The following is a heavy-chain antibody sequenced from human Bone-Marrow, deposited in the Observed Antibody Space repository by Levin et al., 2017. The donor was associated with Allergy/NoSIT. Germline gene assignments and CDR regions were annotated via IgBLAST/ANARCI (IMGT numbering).Heavy chain of an antibody. D-gene: IGHD3-10*01. V-gene: IGHV3-30*18. CDR3: AKEGAVLAGAGTYFDS. J-gene: IGHJ4*01. CDR2: ISYDGSNK. CDR1: GFTFTSYG. Sequence: GESLKISCEASGFTFTSYGIHWVRQAPGKGLQWVALISYDGSNKYSAESRFAISRDTSKNTVYLQMHSLRAEDTAVYYCAKEGAVLAGAGTYFDSWGHGTLVIVSS.